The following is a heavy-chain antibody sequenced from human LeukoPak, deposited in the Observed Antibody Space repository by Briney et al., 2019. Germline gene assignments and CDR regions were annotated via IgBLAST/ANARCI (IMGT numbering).Heavy chain of an antibody. CDR2: IIPTIGVA. J-gene: IGHJ4*02. V-gene: IGHV1-69*02. Sequence: SLKVSCKAAGYTFTGYYMHWVRQAPGQGLEWMGRIIPTIGVAHYAQNFQGRVTLTADQSTTTAYMELSSLRSEDTSVYYCARGDSYDPLDDWGQGTLVTVSS. CDR3: ARGDSYDPLDD. D-gene: IGHD3-3*01. CDR1: GYTFTGYY.